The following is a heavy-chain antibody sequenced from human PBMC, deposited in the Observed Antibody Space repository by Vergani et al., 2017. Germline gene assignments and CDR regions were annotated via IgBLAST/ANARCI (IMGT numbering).Heavy chain of an antibody. V-gene: IGHV4-30-4*01. Sequence: QVQLQESGPGLVKPSQTLSLTCTVSGGSMSSADYYWSWIRQSPGKGLEWIGYFYYSGNTTYNPSLKSRVTISADTSKNQFSLKLRSVTAADTAVYYCARDGVVVPAAIPYYYYYMDVWGKGTTVTVSS. CDR2: FYYSGNT. CDR1: GGSMSSADYY. CDR3: ARDGVVVPAAIPYYYYYMDV. J-gene: IGHJ6*03. D-gene: IGHD2-2*01.